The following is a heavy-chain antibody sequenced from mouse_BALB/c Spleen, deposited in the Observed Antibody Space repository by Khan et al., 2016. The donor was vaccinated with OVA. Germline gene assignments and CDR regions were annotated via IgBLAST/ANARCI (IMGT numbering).Heavy chain of an antibody. Sequence: EVELVESGGGFVKPGGSLKLSCSASGFTFSSYAMSWVRQTPEKRLEWVATISTGGHYTFYADSVKGRFTISRDNAKNTLYLKMSSLRSEDTSMYYCSRSLVDYYAMDYWGQGTSVTVSS. V-gene: IGHV5-9-3*01. CDR2: ISTGGHYT. D-gene: IGHD2-2*01. CDR3: SRSLVDYYAMDY. CDR1: GFTFSSYA. J-gene: IGHJ4*01.